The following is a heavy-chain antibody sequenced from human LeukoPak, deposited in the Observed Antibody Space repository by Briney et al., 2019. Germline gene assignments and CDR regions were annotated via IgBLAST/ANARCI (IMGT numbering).Heavy chain of an antibody. J-gene: IGHJ4*02. CDR2: INPNSGGT. CDR3: AGEEEYSYGYFDY. D-gene: IGHD5-18*01. V-gene: IGHV1-2*02. Sequence: ASVKVSCKASGYTFTGYYMHWVRQAPGQGLEWMGWINPNSGGTNYAQKFQGRVTMTRDTSISTAYMELSRLRSDDTAVYYCAGEEEYSYGYFDYWGQGTLVTVSS. CDR1: GYTFTGYY.